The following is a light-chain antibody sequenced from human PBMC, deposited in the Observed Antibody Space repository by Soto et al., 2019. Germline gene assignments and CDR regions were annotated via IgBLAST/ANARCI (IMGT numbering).Light chain of an antibody. Sequence: EIVMTQSPATLSVSPGERATLSCRASQSVSSNLAWYQQKPGQAPRLLIYGASTRATGIPARFSGSGSGTEFTLTISSLQSEDFAVYYCQQYNNRPLIFGPATKVDIQ. J-gene: IGKJ3*01. V-gene: IGKV3-15*01. CDR3: QQYNNRPLI. CDR2: GAS. CDR1: QSVSSN.